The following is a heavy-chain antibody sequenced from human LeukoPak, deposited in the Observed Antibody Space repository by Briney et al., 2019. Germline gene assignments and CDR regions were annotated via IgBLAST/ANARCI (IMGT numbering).Heavy chain of an antibody. D-gene: IGHD2-2*01. CDR1: DGSISSSSYY. CDR3: AAIVVPAAPYWYFDL. Sequence: SETLSLTCTVSDGSISSSSYYWGWIRQPPGKGLEWIGSIYYSGSTYYNPSLKSRVTISVDTSKNQFSLKLSSVTAADTAVYYCAAIVVPAAPYWYFDLWGRGTLVTVSS. J-gene: IGHJ2*01. V-gene: IGHV4-39*01. CDR2: IYYSGST.